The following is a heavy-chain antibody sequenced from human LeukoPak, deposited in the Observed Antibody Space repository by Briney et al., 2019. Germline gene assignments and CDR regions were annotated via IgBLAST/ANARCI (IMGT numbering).Heavy chain of an antibody. CDR2: IYHSGST. Sequence: PSETLSLTCTVSGGSISSYYWSWIRQPPGKGLEWIGYIYHSGSTYYNPSLKSRVTISVDRSKNQFSLKLSSVTAADTAVYYCASHNCSGGSCSDYWGQGTLVTVPS. D-gene: IGHD2-15*01. V-gene: IGHV4-59*12. J-gene: IGHJ4*02. CDR3: ASHNCSGGSCSDY. CDR1: GGSISSYY.